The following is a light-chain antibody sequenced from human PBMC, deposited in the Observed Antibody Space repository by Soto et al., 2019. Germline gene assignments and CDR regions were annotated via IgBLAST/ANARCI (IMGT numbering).Light chain of an antibody. CDR3: HQYGSAIIT. V-gene: IGKV3-20*01. J-gene: IGKJ3*01. Sequence: ETVLTQSPGTLSLSPGERATLSCRTSQSVSSSYLAWYQHKPGQAPRLLIYGASTRATGIPDRFSGSGSGTDFTLTISRLEPEDFAVYYCHQYGSAIITFGPGTKVDIK. CDR1: QSVSSSY. CDR2: GAS.